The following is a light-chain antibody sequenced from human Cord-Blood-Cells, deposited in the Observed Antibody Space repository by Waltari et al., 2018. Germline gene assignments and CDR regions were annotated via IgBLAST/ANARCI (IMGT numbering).Light chain of an antibody. CDR2: AAS. CDR1: QSISSY. J-gene: IGKJ2*01. V-gene: IGKV1-39*01. Sequence: DIQMTQSPSSLSASVGDXXXXTCRARQSISSYLNWYQQKPGKAPKLLIYAASSLQSGVPSRFSGSGSGTDFTLTISSLQPEDFATYYCQQSYSTPYTFGQGTKLEIK. CDR3: QQSYSTPYT.